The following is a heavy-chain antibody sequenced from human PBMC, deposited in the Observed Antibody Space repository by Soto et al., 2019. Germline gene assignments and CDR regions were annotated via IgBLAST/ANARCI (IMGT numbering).Heavy chain of an antibody. CDR3: VRHRNGFDP. J-gene: IGHJ5*02. CDR1: GHSFTTYW. V-gene: IGHV5-10-1*01. Sequence: EVQLVQSGAEVKKPGESLRISCKVSGHSFTTYWISWARQMPGKGLEWMGRIDPSDSYGNYSPSFQGHVTISADKSISTAYLQWSSLKASDTAMYYCVRHRNGFDPWGQGTLVTVSS. CDR2: IDPSDSYG.